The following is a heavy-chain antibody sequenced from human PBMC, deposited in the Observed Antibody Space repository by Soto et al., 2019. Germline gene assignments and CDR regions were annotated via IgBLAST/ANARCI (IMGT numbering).Heavy chain of an antibody. D-gene: IGHD4-4*01. CDR3: AKGLYSNYSPFDY. CDR2: ISYDGSNK. J-gene: IGHJ4*02. V-gene: IGHV3-30*18. CDR1: GFTFSSYG. Sequence: HPGGSLRLSCAASGFTFSSYGMHWVRQAPGKGLEWVAVISYDGSNKYYADSVKGRFTISRDNSKNTLYLQMNSLRAEDTAVYYCAKGLYSNYSPFDYWGQGTLVTVSS.